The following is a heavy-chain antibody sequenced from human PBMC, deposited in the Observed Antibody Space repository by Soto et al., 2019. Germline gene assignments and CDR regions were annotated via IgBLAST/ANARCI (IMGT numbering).Heavy chain of an antibody. D-gene: IGHD4-4*01. V-gene: IGHV2-5*02. J-gene: IGHJ4*02. CDR2: IYWDDDK. CDR1: GFSLSTGGVG. Sequence: QITLKESGPTLVKPTQTLTLTCTFSGFSLSTGGVGVGWIRQPPGKALEWLALIYWDDDKRYSPSLKTRLTIPKDTAKNQVVPTLTNMDPVDTATYYCTHRYSNFFYWGQGTLVTVSS. CDR3: THRYSNFFY.